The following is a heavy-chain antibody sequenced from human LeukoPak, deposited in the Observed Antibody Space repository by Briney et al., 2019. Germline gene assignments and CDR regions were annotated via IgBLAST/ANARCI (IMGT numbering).Heavy chain of an antibody. CDR3: ARDVHGWGPFDP. Sequence: SETLSLTCTVSGGSISNGGYYWSWIRQHPGKGLEWIGYIYNSGNTYYNPSLMSRVTISEDTSKNQFSLKLSSITAADTVVYYCARDVHGWGPFDPWGQGTLVTVSS. V-gene: IGHV4-31*03. D-gene: IGHD1-26*01. J-gene: IGHJ5*02. CDR2: IYNSGNT. CDR1: GGSISNGGYY.